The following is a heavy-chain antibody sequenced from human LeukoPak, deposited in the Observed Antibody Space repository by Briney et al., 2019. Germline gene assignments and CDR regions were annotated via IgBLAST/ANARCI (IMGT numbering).Heavy chain of an antibody. CDR1: GFTFSSYW. CDR2: ITVSGAYT. Sequence: QSGGSLRLSCTASGFTFSSYWMSWVRQAPGKGLEWVSTITVSGAYTYYADSVKGRFTISRDNSKNTLYLQMNSLRAEDTAFYYRARPSTVTPPHFFDYWDQGTLVTVSS. D-gene: IGHD2-21*02. CDR3: ARPSTVTPPHFFDY. J-gene: IGHJ4*02. V-gene: IGHV3-23*01.